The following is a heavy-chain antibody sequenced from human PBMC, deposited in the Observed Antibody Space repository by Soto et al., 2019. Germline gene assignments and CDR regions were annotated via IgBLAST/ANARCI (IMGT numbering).Heavy chain of an antibody. CDR3: ANDPRIAATGPTSVRYYYYYMDV. J-gene: IGHJ6*03. Sequence: QVQLVESGGGMVQPGRSLRLSCAASGFTFSSDDMHWVRQATGKGLECVAVISYAGSNKYYADSVKARFTISRDNSKNTLYLQMNNLRAEDTAFYYCANDPRIAATGPTSVRYYYYYMDVWGKGTTVTVAS. V-gene: IGHV3-30*18. CDR1: GFTFSSDD. CDR2: ISYAGSNK. D-gene: IGHD6-25*01.